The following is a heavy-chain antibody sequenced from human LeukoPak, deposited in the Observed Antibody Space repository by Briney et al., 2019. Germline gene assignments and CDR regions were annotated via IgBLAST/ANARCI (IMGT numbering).Heavy chain of an antibody. D-gene: IGHD6-19*01. CDR2: LSTTGST. CDR1: GGSFTTYY. CDR3: ARDGAVAGMDTWFDP. V-gene: IGHV4-4*07. Sequence: SETLSLTCTVSGGSFTTYYWSWIRQPAGKGLEWIGRLSTTGSTNYNPSLKSRITMSADTSKNQVSLRLTSVTAADTAVYYCARDGAVAGMDTWFDPWGQGTLVTVSS. J-gene: IGHJ5*02.